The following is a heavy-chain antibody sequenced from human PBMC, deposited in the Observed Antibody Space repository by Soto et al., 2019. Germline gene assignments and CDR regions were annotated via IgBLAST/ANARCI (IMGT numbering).Heavy chain of an antibody. CDR1: GFTFSSYA. D-gene: IGHD3-9*01. V-gene: IGHV3-23*01. Sequence: GGSLRLSCAASGFTFSSYAMSWVRQAPGKGLEWVSAISGSGGSTYYADSVKGRFTISRDNSKNTLYLQMNSLRAEDTAVYYCANGAPFYDILTGYAVDYWGQGTLVNVSS. CDR3: ANGAPFYDILTGYAVDY. J-gene: IGHJ4*02. CDR2: ISGSGGST.